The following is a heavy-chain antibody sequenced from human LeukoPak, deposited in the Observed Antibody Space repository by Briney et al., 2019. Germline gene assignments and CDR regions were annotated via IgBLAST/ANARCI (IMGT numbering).Heavy chain of an antibody. CDR1: GFTFSSYA. D-gene: IGHD4-17*01. CDR3: AREGIYGDIDY. Sequence: PGGSLRLSCAASGFTFSSYAMHWVRQAPGKGLEWVAVISYDGSNKYYADSVKGRFTISRDNSKNTLYLQMNSLRAEDTAVYYYAREGIYGDIDYWGQGTLVTVSS. J-gene: IGHJ4*02. CDR2: ISYDGSNK. V-gene: IGHV3-30-3*01.